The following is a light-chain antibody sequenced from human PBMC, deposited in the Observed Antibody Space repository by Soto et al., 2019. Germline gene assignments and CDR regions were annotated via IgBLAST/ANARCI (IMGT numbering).Light chain of an antibody. CDR1: QSVSSSF. J-gene: IGKJ1*01. Sequence: EIVLTQSPVTLSLSPGEIATLSCSASQSVSSSFLAWYQQRPGQAPRLLIYAASNTAPGIPDRFSGSGSGTDFTLTISRLEPEDFAVYFCKEYGSSRTFGQGTKVVIK. CDR3: KEYGSSRT. CDR2: AAS. V-gene: IGKV3-20*01.